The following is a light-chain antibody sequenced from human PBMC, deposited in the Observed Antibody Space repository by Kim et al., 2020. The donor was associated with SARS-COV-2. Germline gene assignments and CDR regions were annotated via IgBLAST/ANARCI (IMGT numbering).Light chain of an antibody. Sequence: VSPVKSATLACRASQSVSNNLAWYQQKPGQAPRLLIYGASTRATDIPARFSGSGSGTEFTLTISSLQSEDFAVYYCQQYNNWPMYTFGQGTKLEI. CDR2: GAS. CDR1: QSVSNN. J-gene: IGKJ2*01. V-gene: IGKV3-15*01. CDR3: QQYNNWPMYT.